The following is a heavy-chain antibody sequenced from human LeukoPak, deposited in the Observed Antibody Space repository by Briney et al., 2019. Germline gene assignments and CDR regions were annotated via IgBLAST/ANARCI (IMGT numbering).Heavy chain of an antibody. CDR2: ISYSGSN. CDR1: GGSISSSGYY. D-gene: IGHD3-22*01. V-gene: IGHV4-39*01. CDR3: ARGTWGDSSGYYWSYYFDY. Sequence: SETLSLTCTVSGGSISSSGYYWGWIRQPPGKGLEWIGSISYSGSNHYNPSLKSRVSISVDTSKNQFSLKLSSVTAADTALYHCARGTWGDSSGYYWSYYFDYWGQGTLVTVSS. J-gene: IGHJ4*02.